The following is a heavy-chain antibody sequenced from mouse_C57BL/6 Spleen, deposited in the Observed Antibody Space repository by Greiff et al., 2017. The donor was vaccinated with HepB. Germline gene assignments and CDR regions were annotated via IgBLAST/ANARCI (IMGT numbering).Heavy chain of an antibody. CDR3: ARGSLPDV. CDR2: ISYDGSN. Sequence: EVKLQESGPGLVKPSQSLSLTCSVTGYSITSGYYWNWIRQFPGNKLEWMGYISYDGSNNYNPSLKNRISITRDTSKNQFFLKLNSVTTEDTATYYCARGSLPDVWGTGTTVTVSS. CDR1: GYSITSGYY. D-gene: IGHD1-1*01. V-gene: IGHV3-6*01. J-gene: IGHJ1*03.